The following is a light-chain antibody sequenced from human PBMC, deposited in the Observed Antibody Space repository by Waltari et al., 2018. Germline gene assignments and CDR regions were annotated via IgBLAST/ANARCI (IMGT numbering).Light chain of an antibody. CDR3: SSYAGSNDPVV. Sequence: QSALTQPPSASGSPGQSVATPCTGTSCDGGGYDYVSWYQQHPGKAPKLIIYEVSKRPSGVPDRFSGSKSGNTASLTVSGLQADDEADFYCSSYAGSNDPVVFGGGTKLTVL. CDR2: EVS. J-gene: IGLJ2*01. CDR1: SCDGGGYDY. V-gene: IGLV2-8*01.